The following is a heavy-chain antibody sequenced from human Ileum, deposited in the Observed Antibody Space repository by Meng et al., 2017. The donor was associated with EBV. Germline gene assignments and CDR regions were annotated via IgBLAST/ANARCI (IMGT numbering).Heavy chain of an antibody. CDR3: ARGKSGSYSLDY. J-gene: IGHJ4*02. D-gene: IGHD3-10*01. CDR1: GYTFTGYY. CDR2: INPNTGGT. Sequence: QVRRVPSGAEVEKPGDSVKVSCKASGYTFTGYYMHWVRQAPGQGLEWMGRINPNTGGTNYAQNFQGRVTMTRDTSITTAYMELSRLRSADTAMYYCARGKSGSYSLDYWGQGTLVTVSS. V-gene: IGHV1-2*06.